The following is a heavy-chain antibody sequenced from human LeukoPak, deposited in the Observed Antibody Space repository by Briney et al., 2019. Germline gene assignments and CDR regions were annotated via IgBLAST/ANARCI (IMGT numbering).Heavy chain of an antibody. CDR3: AREVGAVDY. D-gene: IGHD1-26*01. J-gene: IGHJ4*02. CDR1: GFTFSSYA. CDR2: ISGSSDVI. Sequence: GGSLRLSCAASGFTFSSYAMSWVRQAPGKGLEWVSYISGSSDVIYYADSVRGRFTISRDNAKNSLYLQMNSLRAEDTAVYYCAREVGAVDYWGQGTLVTVSS. V-gene: IGHV3-48*04.